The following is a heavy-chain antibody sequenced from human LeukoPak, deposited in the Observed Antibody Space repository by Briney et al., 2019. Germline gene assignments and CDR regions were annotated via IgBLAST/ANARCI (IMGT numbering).Heavy chain of an antibody. J-gene: IGHJ4*02. CDR1: GFTFSSYS. Sequence: GGSLRLSCAASGFTFSSYSMNWVRQAPGKGLEWVSYISSSSSTIYYADSVKGRFTISRDNAKNSLYLQMNSLRAEDTAVYYCARVFDYGDFDYWGQGTLVTVSS. CDR3: ARVFDYGDFDY. V-gene: IGHV3-48*04. D-gene: IGHD4-17*01. CDR2: ISSSSSTI.